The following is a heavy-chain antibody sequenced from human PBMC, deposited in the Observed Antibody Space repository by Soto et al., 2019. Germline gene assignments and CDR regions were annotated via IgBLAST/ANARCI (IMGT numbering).Heavy chain of an antibody. Sequence: ASVKVSCKASGGTFSSYAISWVRQAPGEGLEWMGGFDLENGETIYAQRFQGRVTMTEESSADTPYMVLSSLRSEDTAVYYCEIEVRRSNQFDHWGQGTMVTVSS. CDR3: EIEVRRSNQFDH. CDR1: GGTFSSYA. V-gene: IGHV1-24*01. D-gene: IGHD3-10*01. CDR2: FDLENGET. J-gene: IGHJ4*02.